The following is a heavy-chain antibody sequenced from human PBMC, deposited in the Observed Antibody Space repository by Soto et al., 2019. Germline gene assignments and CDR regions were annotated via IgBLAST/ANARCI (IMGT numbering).Heavy chain of an antibody. CDR1: GGSISNFY. Sequence: HSETPSLTCTVSGGSISNFYWSWIRQPPGKGLEWVGYVYYTGSTSYNPSLKRRVTFSADSSRGQFSLRLNSVTAADTAVYYCARTVLGPDLLADSFVDYYYYMDVWGQGTTVTVSS. CDR2: VYYTGST. D-gene: IGHD3-9*01. J-gene: IGHJ6*03. V-gene: IGHV4-59*08. CDR3: ARTVLGPDLLADSFVDYYYYMDV.